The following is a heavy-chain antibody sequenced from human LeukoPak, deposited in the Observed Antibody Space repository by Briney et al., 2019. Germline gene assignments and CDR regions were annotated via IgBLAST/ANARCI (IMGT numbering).Heavy chain of an antibody. V-gene: IGHV1-24*01. CDR2: FDPGDGEI. D-gene: IGHD4-17*01. Sequence: ASVKVSCKVSGYTLTELSIHWVRQAPGKGFEWMGGFDPGDGEIIYAQKFQDRVTMTEDTSTDTAYMELSSLRSEDTAVYYCATDVYGDYGGWYFDYWGQGTLVTVSS. CDR1: GYTLTELS. J-gene: IGHJ4*02. CDR3: ATDVYGDYGGWYFDY.